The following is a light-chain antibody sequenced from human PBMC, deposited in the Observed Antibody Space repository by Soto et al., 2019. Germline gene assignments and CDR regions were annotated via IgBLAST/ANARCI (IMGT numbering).Light chain of an antibody. CDR2: EVS. CDR1: SSDVGSYHL. CDR3: CSYAGSWTYV. J-gene: IGLJ1*01. Sequence: LTQPASVSGSPGQSITISCTGTSSDVGSYHLVSWYQQHPGKAPKLMIYEVSKRPSGVSNRFSGSKSGNTASLTISGLQVEDEADYFCCSYAGSWTYVFGTGTKVTVL. V-gene: IGLV2-23*02.